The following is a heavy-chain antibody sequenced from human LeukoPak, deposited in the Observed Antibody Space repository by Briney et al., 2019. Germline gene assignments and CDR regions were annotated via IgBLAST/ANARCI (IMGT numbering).Heavy chain of an antibody. Sequence: GGSLRLSCAASGFTFSSYSMNWVRQAPGKGLEWVSSISSSSSYIYYADSVKGRFTISRDNAKNSLYLPMNSLGAEDTAVYYCARDPELLWFGEQCYFDYWGQGTLVTVSS. J-gene: IGHJ4*02. CDR3: ARDPELLWFGEQCYFDY. V-gene: IGHV3-21*01. CDR1: GFTFSSYS. D-gene: IGHD3-10*01. CDR2: ISSSSSYI.